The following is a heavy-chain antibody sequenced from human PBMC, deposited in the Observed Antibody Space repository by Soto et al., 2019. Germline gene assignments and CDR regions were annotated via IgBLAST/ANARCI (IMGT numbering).Heavy chain of an antibody. V-gene: IGHV3-30*18. Sequence: GGSLRLSCAASGFTFSSYGMHWVRQAPGKGLEWVAVISYDGSNKYYADSVKGRFTISRDNSKNTLYLQMNSLRAEDTAVYYCAKDSSPTGTYYFDYWGQGTLVTVSS. J-gene: IGHJ4*02. CDR2: ISYDGSNK. CDR1: GFTFSSYG. CDR3: AKDSSPTGTYYFDY. D-gene: IGHD1-1*01.